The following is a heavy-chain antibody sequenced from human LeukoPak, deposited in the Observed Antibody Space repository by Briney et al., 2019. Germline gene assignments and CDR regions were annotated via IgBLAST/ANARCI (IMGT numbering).Heavy chain of an antibody. J-gene: IGHJ4*02. D-gene: IGHD2-15*01. CDR3: ARVKNYCSGGSCYFDY. CDR2: IIPIFGTA. Sequence: ASVKVSCKASGGTFSSYAISWVRQAPGQGLEWMGGIIPIFGTANYAQKFQGRVTITADKSTSTAYMELSSLRSDDTAVYYCARVKNYCSGGSCYFDYWGQGTLVTVSS. V-gene: IGHV1-69*06. CDR1: GGTFSSYA.